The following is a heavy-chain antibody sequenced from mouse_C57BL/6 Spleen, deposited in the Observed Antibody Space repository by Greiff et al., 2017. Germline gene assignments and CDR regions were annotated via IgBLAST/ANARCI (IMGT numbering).Heavy chain of an antibody. CDR2: IHPNSGST. D-gene: IGHD2-3*01. CDR1: GYTFTSYW. CDR3: ARGGYYESAMDY. Sequence: VQLQQPGAELVKPGASVKLSCKASGYTFTSYWMHWVKQRPGQGLEWIGMIHPNSGSTNYNEKFKSKATLTVDKSSSTAYMQLSSLTSEDSAVYYCARGGYYESAMDYWGQGTSVTVSS. V-gene: IGHV1-64*01. J-gene: IGHJ4*01.